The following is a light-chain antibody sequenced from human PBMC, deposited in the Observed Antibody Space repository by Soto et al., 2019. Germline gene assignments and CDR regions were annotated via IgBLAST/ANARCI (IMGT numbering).Light chain of an antibody. CDR1: QSLSGW. Sequence: DIQLTQTPSTLSASIGDRVTITCWASQSLSGWLAWYQQTPGKAPKLLISDAFRLESGVPSRFRGSGSGTEFSLTITSLQPGDSATFYCQQYASYPWTFGRGTKV. CDR2: DAF. CDR3: QQYASYPWT. V-gene: IGKV1-5*01. J-gene: IGKJ1*01.